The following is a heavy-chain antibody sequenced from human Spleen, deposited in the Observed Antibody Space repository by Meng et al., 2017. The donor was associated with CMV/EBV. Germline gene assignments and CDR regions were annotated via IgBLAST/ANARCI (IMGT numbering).Heavy chain of an antibody. V-gene: IGHV1-2*02. CDR3: ARSQEYYDFWSGYYVY. J-gene: IGHJ4*02. D-gene: IGHD3-3*01. CDR2: INPSSGGT. Sequence: ASVKVSCKASGYTFTSYYIHWVRQAPGQGLEWLGWINPSSGGTNYAQKFQDRVTMTRDTSISTAYMELSRLRSDDTAVYYCARSQEYYDFWSGYYVYWGQGTLVTVSS. CDR1: GYTFTSYY.